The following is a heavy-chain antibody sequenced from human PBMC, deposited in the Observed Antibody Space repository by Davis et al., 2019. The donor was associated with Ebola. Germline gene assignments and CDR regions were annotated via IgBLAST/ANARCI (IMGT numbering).Heavy chain of an antibody. CDR2: VSHSERER. D-gene: IGHD3-3*01. CDR1: GFTFRNYA. CDR3: ARAVFHEVLDY. J-gene: IGHJ4*02. V-gene: IGHV3-30*04. Sequence: GESLKISCAASGFTFRNYAMHWVRQAPGKGLEWVAVVSHSERERFYADSVKGRFTISRDNSENTLYLQMNSLTADDTAVYYCARAVFHEVLDYWGQGTPVTVSS.